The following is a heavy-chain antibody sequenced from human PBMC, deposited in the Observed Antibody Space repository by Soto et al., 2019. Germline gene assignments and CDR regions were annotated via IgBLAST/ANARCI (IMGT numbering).Heavy chain of an antibody. Sequence: APVEVSSKASGYTFASSCIRWVRQAPGQGLEWMGWISAYNGNTNYAQKLQGRVTMTTDTSTSTAYMELRSLRSDDTAVYYCARDEFGGPGVYWGQGTLVTVSS. CDR3: ARDEFGGPGVY. J-gene: IGHJ4*02. V-gene: IGHV1-18*01. CDR1: GYTFASSC. D-gene: IGHD3-10*01. CDR2: ISAYNGNT.